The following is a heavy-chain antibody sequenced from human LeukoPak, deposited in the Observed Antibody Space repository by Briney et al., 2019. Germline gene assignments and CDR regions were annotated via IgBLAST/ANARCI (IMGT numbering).Heavy chain of an antibody. Sequence: SETLSLTCTVSGGSIGSPYWTWIRQPAGKGLEWIGRFYTSGIANYNPPLKSRVTISVDTSKNQFSLKLSSVTAADTAVYYCTRERGAGGFDYWGQGTLVTVSS. J-gene: IGHJ4*02. V-gene: IGHV4-4*07. CDR1: GGSIGSPY. D-gene: IGHD3-16*01. CDR2: FYTSGIA. CDR3: TRERGAGGFDY.